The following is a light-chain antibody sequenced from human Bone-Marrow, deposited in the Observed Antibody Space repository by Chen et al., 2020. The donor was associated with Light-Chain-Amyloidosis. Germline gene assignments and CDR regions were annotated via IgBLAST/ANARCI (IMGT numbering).Light chain of an antibody. Sequence: DIVMTKCPDSLAVSLGEMATINCKSSQTVLYNSNNKNFLSWYQQKPGQSPKLLIYWASTREFGVPDRFSGSGSGTDFTLTISNLQAEDVAVYYCQQYFGTPLTFGGGTKVEIK. V-gene: IGKV4-1*01. J-gene: IGKJ4*01. CDR3: QQYFGTPLT. CDR2: WAS. CDR1: QTVLYNSNNKNF.